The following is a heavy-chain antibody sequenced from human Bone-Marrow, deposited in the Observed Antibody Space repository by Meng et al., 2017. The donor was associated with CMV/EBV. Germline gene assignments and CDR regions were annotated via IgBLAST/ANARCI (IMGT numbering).Heavy chain of an antibody. D-gene: IGHD2-15*01. CDR1: GGSISSSSYY. CDR3: ASAYCSGGSPSCYYYYYGMDV. J-gene: IGHJ6*02. CDR2: IYCSGST. V-gene: IGHV4-39*07. Sequence: SETLSLSCTVPGGSISSSSYYWGWIRQPPGKGLERNGNIYCSGSTYYNPSRKSRVPKSVDTSKNQFSLKLSSVTAADTAVYYCASAYCSGGSPSCYYYYYGMDVWGQGTTVTVSS.